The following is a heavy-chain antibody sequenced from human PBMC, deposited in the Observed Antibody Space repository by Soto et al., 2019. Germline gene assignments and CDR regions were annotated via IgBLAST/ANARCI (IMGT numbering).Heavy chain of an antibody. Sequence: SGPTLVNPTQTLTLTCTFSGFSLRTSGVGVGWIRQPPGKAPEWLALIYWNDDKRYSPSLKSRLTITKDTSKNQVVLTMTDIDPVDTGTYYCAQRLGSRGSFDYWGQGSLVTVSS. CDR2: IYWNDDK. CDR3: AQRLGSRGSFDY. D-gene: IGHD6-25*01. CDR1: GFSLRTSGVG. J-gene: IGHJ4*02. V-gene: IGHV2-5*01.